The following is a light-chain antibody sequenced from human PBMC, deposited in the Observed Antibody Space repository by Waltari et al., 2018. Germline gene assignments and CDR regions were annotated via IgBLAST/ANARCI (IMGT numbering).Light chain of an antibody. CDR3: SSYAGNQIVV. Sequence: QSALTQPPSASGSPGQSVTISCTGTSSEVGAYDYVCWYQQYPGKAPKLIIFDVIKRPSGVPYRFSGSKSGNTASLTVSGLQPEDEADYYCSSYAGNQIVVFGGGTKLTVL. CDR1: SSEVGAYDY. J-gene: IGLJ2*01. V-gene: IGLV2-8*01. CDR2: DVI.